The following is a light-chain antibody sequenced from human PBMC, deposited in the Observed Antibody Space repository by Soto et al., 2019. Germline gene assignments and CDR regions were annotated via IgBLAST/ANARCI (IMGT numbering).Light chain of an antibody. V-gene: IGKV3-11*01. CDR3: QQRSNWPPVIT. J-gene: IGKJ4*01. CDR1: QSVTTF. CDR2: DAS. Sequence: EIVLTQSPATLSLSPGERATLSCRASQSVTTFLAWYQQKPDQAPRLLIYDASTRATGIPARFGGSGSGTDFTLTISSLEPEDFAVYYCQQRSNWPPVITFGGGTKVEIK.